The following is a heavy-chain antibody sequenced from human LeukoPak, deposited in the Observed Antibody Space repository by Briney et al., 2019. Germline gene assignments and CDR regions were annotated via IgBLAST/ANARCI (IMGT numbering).Heavy chain of an antibody. D-gene: IGHD3-10*01. CDR1: GGTFSNYA. CDR2: IIPILGIA. CDR3: TRCTMVRGVIGWFDP. V-gene: IGHV1-69*04. Sequence: SVKVSCKASGGTFSNYAISWVRQAPGQGLEWMGRIIPILGIANYAQKFQGRVTITADKSTSTAYMELRSLRSDDTAVYYCTRCTMVRGVIGWFDPWGQGTLVTVSS. J-gene: IGHJ5*02.